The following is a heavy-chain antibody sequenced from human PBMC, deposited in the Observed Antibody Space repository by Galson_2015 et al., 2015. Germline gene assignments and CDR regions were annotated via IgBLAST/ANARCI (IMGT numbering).Heavy chain of an antibody. D-gene: IGHD3-16*01. CDR1: GFTFSSYA. CDR3: AKGDTFFDN. CDR2: ISTSGHST. J-gene: IGHJ4*02. Sequence: LRLSCAASGFTFSSYAMTWVRQAPGRGLEWVSGISTSGHSTYYADSVKGRFTISRDNSKNTVYLRMNSLRAEDTALYYCAKGDTFFDNWGQGTLVIVSS. V-gene: IGHV3-23*01.